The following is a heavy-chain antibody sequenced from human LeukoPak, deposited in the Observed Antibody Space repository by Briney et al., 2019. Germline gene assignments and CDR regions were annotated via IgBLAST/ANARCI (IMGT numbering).Heavy chain of an antibody. CDR1: GYTFTSYD. Sequence: ASVKVSCKASGYTFTSYDINWVRQATGQGLEWMGWMNPNSGNTGYAQKFQGRVTMTRNTSISTAYMELSSLSSEDTAVYYCARGGEADGPGGNWFDPWGQGTLVTVSS. CDR3: ARGGEADGPGGNWFDP. V-gene: IGHV1-8*01. D-gene: IGHD6-13*01. CDR2: MNPNSGNT. J-gene: IGHJ5*02.